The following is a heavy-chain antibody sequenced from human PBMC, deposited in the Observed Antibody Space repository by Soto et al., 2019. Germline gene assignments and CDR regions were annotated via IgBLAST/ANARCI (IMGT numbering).Heavy chain of an antibody. V-gene: IGHV4-39*01. CDR3: ARHIVLVTANRTQPFDY. CDR2: IYYSGST. D-gene: IGHD2-21*02. J-gene: IGHJ4*02. CDR1: GGSISSSSYY. Sequence: QLQLQESGPGLVQPSETLSLTCTVSGGSISSSSYYWGWIRQPPGKGLEWIGSIYYSGSTYYNPSLKSRVTISVDTSKNQFSLELTSVPDADTAVYYCARHIVLVTANRTQPFDYWGQGTLVTVSS.